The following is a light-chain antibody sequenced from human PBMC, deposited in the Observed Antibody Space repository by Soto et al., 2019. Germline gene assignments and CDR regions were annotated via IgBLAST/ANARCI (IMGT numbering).Light chain of an antibody. CDR2: KAS. CDR1: QSISSW. Sequence: DIQMTQSPSTLSASVGDRVTITCRASQSISSWLTWYQQKAGQAPKLLIYKASIVESGVPSRFSGSGSGTEFTLTISSLQPDDSATYYCQQYSYFATFGQGTRVE. V-gene: IGKV1-5*03. J-gene: IGKJ1*01. CDR3: QQYSYFAT.